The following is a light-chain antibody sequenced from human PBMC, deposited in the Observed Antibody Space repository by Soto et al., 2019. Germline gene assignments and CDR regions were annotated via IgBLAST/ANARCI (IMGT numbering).Light chain of an antibody. CDR2: GNN. Sequence: QSVLTQPPSVSGAPGQRVTISCTGSSSNIGAGYDVHWYQQLPGTAPKLLIYGNNNRPSGAPDRFSGSKSDTSASLAINGLQAEDEATFYCQSYDTDLVVFGGGTKLTVL. V-gene: IGLV1-40*01. CDR1: SSNIGAGYD. CDR3: QSYDTDLVV. J-gene: IGLJ2*01.